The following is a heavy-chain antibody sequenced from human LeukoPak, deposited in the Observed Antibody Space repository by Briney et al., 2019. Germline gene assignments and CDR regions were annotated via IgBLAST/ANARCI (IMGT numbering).Heavy chain of an antibody. Sequence: SETLSLTCTVSGGSISSSSYYWGWIRQPPGKGLEWIGSIYYSGSTYYNPSLKSRVTISVDTSKNQFSLKLSSVTAAGTAVYYCARHSIGATTDFDYWGRGTLVTVSS. CDR1: GGSISSSSYY. D-gene: IGHD1-26*01. J-gene: IGHJ4*02. V-gene: IGHV4-39*01. CDR3: ARHSIGATTDFDY. CDR2: IYYSGST.